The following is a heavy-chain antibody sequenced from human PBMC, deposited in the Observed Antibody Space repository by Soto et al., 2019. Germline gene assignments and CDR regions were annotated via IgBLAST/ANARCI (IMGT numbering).Heavy chain of an antibody. D-gene: IGHD5-18*01. Sequence: QVQLQESGPGLVKPSGTLSLTCAVSGGSISSSNWWSWVRQPPGKGLEWIGEIYHSGSTNYNPSLTGRVTIPVDQSKNQLSLKLSSVTAADTAVYYCARDHRYSYGKNWFDPWGQGTLVTVSS. CDR1: GGSISSSNW. CDR2: IYHSGST. CDR3: ARDHRYSYGKNWFDP. J-gene: IGHJ5*02. V-gene: IGHV4-4*02.